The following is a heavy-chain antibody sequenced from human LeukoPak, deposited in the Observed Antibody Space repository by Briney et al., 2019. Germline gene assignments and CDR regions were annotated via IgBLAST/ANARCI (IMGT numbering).Heavy chain of an antibody. J-gene: IGHJ4*02. CDR3: AKSGPPGRRIFDY. Sequence: GGSLRLSCAASGFTFSSYAMSWVRQAPGKGLEWVSAISGSGGSTYYADSVKGRFTVSRDNSQNTLYLQMSSLRAEDTAVYYCAKSGPPGRRIFDYWGQGTLVTVSS. V-gene: IGHV3-23*01. D-gene: IGHD3-10*01. CDR2: ISGSGGST. CDR1: GFTFSSYA.